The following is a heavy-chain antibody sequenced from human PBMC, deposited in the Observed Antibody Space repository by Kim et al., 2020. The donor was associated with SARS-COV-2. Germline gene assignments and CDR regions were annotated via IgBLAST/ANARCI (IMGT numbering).Heavy chain of an antibody. CDR3: ARWAGNRNGGYCLDY. J-gene: IGHJ4*02. Sequence: GGSLRLSCAVSGSPFSSHGMHWVRQAPGKGLEWVAVISDTGSEKDYTDSVKGRFTVSKDNAKNVLYLQMDSLRAEDTAVYYCARWAGNRNGGYCLDYWGQGTLVTVSS. CDR2: ISDTGSEK. D-gene: IGHD2-21*01. V-gene: IGHV3-30*12. CDR1: GSPFSSHG.